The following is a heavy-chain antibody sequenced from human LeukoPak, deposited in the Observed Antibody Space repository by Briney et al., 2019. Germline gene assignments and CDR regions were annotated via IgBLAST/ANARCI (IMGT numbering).Heavy chain of an antibody. CDR3: ARGYSSSWHLGDYYYMDV. D-gene: IGHD6-13*01. J-gene: IGHJ6*03. V-gene: IGHV4-34*01. CDR2: INHSGST. Sequence: SETLSLTCAVYGASFTNFYCNWIRQPPGKGLEWIGEINHSGSTNYNPSLESRVTISVDTSKNQFSLKLSSVTAADTAVYYCARGYSSSWHLGDYYYMDVWGKGTTVTVSS. CDR1: GASFTNFY.